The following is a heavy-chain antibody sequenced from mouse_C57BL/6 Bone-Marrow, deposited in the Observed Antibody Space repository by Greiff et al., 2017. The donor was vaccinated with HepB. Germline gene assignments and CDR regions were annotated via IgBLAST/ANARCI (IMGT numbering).Heavy chain of an antibody. J-gene: IGHJ2*01. CDR1: GYTFTGYW. CDR3: ARGGDFDTTVVVFDY. D-gene: IGHD1-1*01. CDR2: ILPGSGST. V-gene: IGHV1-9*01. Sequence: QVTLKESGAELMKPGASVKLSCKATGYTFTGYWIEWVKQRPGHGLEWIGEILPGSGSTNYNEKFKGKATFTAYTSSNTAYMQLSSLTTEDSAIYYCARGGDFDTTVVVFDYWGQGTTLTVSS.